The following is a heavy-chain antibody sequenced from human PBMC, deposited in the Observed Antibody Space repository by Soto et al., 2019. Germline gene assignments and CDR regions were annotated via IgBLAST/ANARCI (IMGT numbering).Heavy chain of an antibody. Sequence: GGSLRLSCVASGSSSDPFTMHWVRELPGKGLEWVAGLSWDRSTVAYSDSVQGRFTISRDHAKNSVDLLMDSLRPDDTALYFCAVSSPDIVVLPSSIYFTSWGPGTQVTVSS. V-gene: IGHV3-9*02. CDR1: GSSSDPFT. CDR2: LSWDRSTV. CDR3: AVSSPDIVVLPSSIYFTS. J-gene: IGHJ4*02. D-gene: IGHD2-15*01.